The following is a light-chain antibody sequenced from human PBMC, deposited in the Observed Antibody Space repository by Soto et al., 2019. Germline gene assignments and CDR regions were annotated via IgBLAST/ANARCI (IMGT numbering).Light chain of an antibody. CDR2: RAS. Sequence: EIVLTQSPGTLSLSPGEGAILXYRASQSVSYNFVWYQQKPREAPRGLIYRASTRAPVTPARFSGSGSATEFTPTITGLQSEDFAVYYGQQYNGWPWTFGLGTKVDI. CDR1: QSVSYN. J-gene: IGKJ1*01. V-gene: IGKV3-15*01. CDR3: QQYNGWPWT.